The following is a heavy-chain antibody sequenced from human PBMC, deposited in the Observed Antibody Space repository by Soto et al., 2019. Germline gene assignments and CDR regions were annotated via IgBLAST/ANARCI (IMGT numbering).Heavy chain of an antibody. J-gene: IGHJ4*02. CDR3: ARHRFNYYDDTVYYYIDY. D-gene: IGHD3-22*01. CDR2: ISGHNGNT. Sequence: GASVKLSCKASGYSFTSYGISWVRQAPGQGPEWMGWISGHNGNTNHPQSLQGRVTMTTDTSRNTAYMELRSLRSDDTAVYYCARHRFNYYDDTVYYYIDYWGQGTLVTVSS. CDR1: GYSFTSYG. V-gene: IGHV1-18*04.